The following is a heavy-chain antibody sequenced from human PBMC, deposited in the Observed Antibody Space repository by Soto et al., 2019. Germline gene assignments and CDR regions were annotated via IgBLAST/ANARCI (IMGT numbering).Heavy chain of an antibody. CDR3: ARLPHKQPIDY. Sequence: GASVKLSCKDSGCTFSSYAISWVRQAPGQGLEWMGGIIPIFGTANYAQKFQGRVTITADESTSTAYMELSSLRSEDTAVYYCARLPHKQPIDYWGQGTLVTVSS. V-gene: IGHV1-69*13. CDR1: GCTFSSYA. J-gene: IGHJ4*02. D-gene: IGHD1-1*01. CDR2: IIPIFGTA.